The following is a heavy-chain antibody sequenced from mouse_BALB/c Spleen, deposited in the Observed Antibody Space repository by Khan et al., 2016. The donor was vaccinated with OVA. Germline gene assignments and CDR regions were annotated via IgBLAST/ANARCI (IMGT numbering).Heavy chain of an antibody. CDR1: GYTFTSYW. V-gene: IGHV1-5*01. Sequence: VQLQQSGTVLARPGASVKMSCKASGYTFTSYWMHWVKQRPGQGLEWIGAIYPGNSDTSYNQKFKGKAKLTAVTSTSTAYMELSSLTNEDSAVYYCTRELYGNFWYFDVWGAGTTVTVSS. CDR2: IYPGNSDT. J-gene: IGHJ1*01. CDR3: TRELYGNFWYFDV. D-gene: IGHD2-1*01.